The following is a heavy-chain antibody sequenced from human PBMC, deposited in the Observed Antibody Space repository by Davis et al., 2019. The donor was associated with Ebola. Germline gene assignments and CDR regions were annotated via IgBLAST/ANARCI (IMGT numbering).Heavy chain of an antibody. V-gene: IGHV3-30-3*01. CDR1: GFTFSSYA. CDR2: ISYDGSNK. Sequence: PGGSLRLSCAASGFTFSSYAMHWVRQAPGKGLEWVAVISYDGSNKYYADSVKGRFTISRDNSKSTLYLQMNSLRAVDTAVYYCARWETTGYYYYMDVWGKGTTVTVSS. J-gene: IGHJ6*03. CDR3: ARWETTGYYYYMDV. D-gene: IGHD4-11*01.